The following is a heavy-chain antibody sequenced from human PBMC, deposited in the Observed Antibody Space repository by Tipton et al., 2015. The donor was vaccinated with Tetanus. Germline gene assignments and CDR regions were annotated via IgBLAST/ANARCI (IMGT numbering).Heavy chain of an antibody. D-gene: IGHD5-24*01. V-gene: IGHV4-59*01. Sequence: TLSLTCTVSGGSISTYYWSWIRQPPGKGLEWIGYIYYRGSTNYYPSLKSRVTMSADTSKNQFSLNLSSVTAADTAVYYCARGDGSTLHYWGQGALVTVSS. J-gene: IGHJ4*02. CDR1: GGSISTYY. CDR2: IYYRGST. CDR3: ARGDGSTLHY.